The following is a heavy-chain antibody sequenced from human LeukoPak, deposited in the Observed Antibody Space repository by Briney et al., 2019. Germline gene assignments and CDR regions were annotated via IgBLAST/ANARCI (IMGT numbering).Heavy chain of an antibody. Sequence: GGSLRLSCVASGFTFSSYDMNWVRQAPGKGLEWVSDISPRGSTTYYADSVKGRFTISRDDSKNSLSLQMNSLRAEDTAVYYCAELGIPMIGGVWGKGTTVTISS. J-gene: IGHJ6*04. CDR1: GFTFSSYD. CDR2: ISPRGSTT. D-gene: IGHD3-10*02. CDR3: AELGIPMIGGV. V-gene: IGHV3-48*03.